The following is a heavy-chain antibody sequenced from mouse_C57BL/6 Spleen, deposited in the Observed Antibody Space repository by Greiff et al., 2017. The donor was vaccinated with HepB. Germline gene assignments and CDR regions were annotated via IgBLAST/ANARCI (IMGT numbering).Heavy chain of an antibody. J-gene: IGHJ4*01. CDR3: ARGWDYDGYAMDY. CDR1: GYSITSGYD. Sequence: EVQLVESGPGMVKPSQSLSLTCTVTGYSITSGYDWHWIRHFPGNKLEWMGYISYSGSTNYNPSLKSRISITHDTSKNHFFLKLNSVTTEDTATYYCARGWDYDGYAMDYWGQGTSVTVSS. D-gene: IGHD2-4*01. V-gene: IGHV3-1*01. CDR2: ISYSGST.